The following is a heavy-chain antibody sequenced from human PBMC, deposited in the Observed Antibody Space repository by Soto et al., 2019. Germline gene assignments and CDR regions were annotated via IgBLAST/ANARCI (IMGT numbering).Heavy chain of an antibody. V-gene: IGHV3-33*01. CDR2: IWYDGSNK. D-gene: IGHD6-13*01. J-gene: IGHJ3*02. Sequence: QVQLVESGGGVVQPGRSLRLSCAASGFTFSSYGMHWVRQAPGKGLEWVAVIWYDGSNKYYADSVKGRFTISRDNSKNTRERQRNSLRAEGTAGYYCARDGSSWGDAFDIWGQGTMVTVSS. CDR3: ARDGSSWGDAFDI. CDR1: GFTFSSYG.